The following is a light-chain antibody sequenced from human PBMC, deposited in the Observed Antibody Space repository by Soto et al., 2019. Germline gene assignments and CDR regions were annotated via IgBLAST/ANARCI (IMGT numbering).Light chain of an antibody. CDR3: QQRSNWPPVIT. J-gene: IGKJ4*01. CDR1: QSVTTF. CDR2: DAS. V-gene: IGKV3-11*01. Sequence: EIVLTQSPATLSLSPGEIATLSCRASQSVTTFLAWYQQKPDQAPRLLIYDASTRATGIPARFSGSGSGTDFTLTISSLEPEDFAVYYCQQRSNWPPVITFGGGTKVEIK.